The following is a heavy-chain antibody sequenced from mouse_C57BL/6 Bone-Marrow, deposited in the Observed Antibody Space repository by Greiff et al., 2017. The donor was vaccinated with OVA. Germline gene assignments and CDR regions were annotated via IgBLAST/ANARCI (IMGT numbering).Heavy chain of an antibody. CDR3: ARESGNYAWFAY. CDR2: IDPSDSYT. CDR1: GYTFTSYW. Sequence: QVQLQQPGAELVKPGASVKLSCKASGYTFTSYWMQWVKQRPGQGLEWIGEIDPSDSYTNYNQKFKGKATLTVDTSSSTAYMQLSSRTSEDSAVYYCARESGNYAWFAYWGQGTLVTVSA. J-gene: IGHJ3*01. D-gene: IGHD2-1*01. V-gene: IGHV1-50*01.